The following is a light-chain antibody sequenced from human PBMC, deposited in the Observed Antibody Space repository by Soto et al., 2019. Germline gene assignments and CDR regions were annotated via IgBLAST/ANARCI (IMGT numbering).Light chain of an antibody. CDR3: QQYSRSPPTYT. Sequence: EVVLTQSPGTLSLSPGERATLSCRTSQTVSNTFLAWYQQKPGQAPRLLIYGASIRATGIPDRFSGSGSGTHFPLTLGRLEPEDFAVYYCQQYSRSPPTYTVGQGTNLEIK. CDR1: QTVSNTF. J-gene: IGKJ2*01. CDR2: GAS. V-gene: IGKV3-20*01.